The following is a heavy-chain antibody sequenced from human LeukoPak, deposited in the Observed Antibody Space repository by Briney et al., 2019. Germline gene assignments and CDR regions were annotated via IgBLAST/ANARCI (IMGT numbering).Heavy chain of an antibody. CDR2: IYTSGST. CDR3: ARSITIFGVVTDYFDY. J-gene: IGHJ4*02. V-gene: IGHV4-61*02. CDR1: GGSISSGSYY. Sequence: SETPSLTCTGSGGSISSGSYYWSWIRQPAGKGLEWIGRIYTSGSTNYNPSLKSRVTISVDTSKNQFSLKLSSVTAADTAVYYCARSITIFGVVTDYFDYWGQGTLVTVSS. D-gene: IGHD3-3*01.